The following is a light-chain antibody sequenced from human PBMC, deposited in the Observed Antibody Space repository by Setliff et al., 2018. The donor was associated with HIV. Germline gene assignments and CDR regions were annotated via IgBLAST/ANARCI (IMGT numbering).Light chain of an antibody. CDR2: DVR. CDR1: SSDIGAYNY. V-gene: IGLV2-23*02. Sequence: SALTQPASVSGSPGQSITISCTGSSSDIGAYNYVSWYQQHPGKVPKVIIYDVRKRPSGVSGRFSGSKSANTASLTISGLQAEDEATYYCSSYVNINTLVFGSGTKGTVL. J-gene: IGLJ1*01. CDR3: SSYVNINTLV.